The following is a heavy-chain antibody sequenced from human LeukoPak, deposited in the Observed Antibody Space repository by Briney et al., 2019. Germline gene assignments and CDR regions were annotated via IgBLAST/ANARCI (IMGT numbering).Heavy chain of an antibody. CDR1: GGSISPYY. CDR2: IYYNGNT. Sequence: SETLSLTCTVSGGSISPYYWSRIRQPPGKGLEWLGYIYYNGNTEYKPSLKSRVAMSVDTSKDQFSLRLSSVTAADTAVYYCARSTGTTMFIDYWGQGTLVTVSS. D-gene: IGHD3-10*02. CDR3: ARSTGTTMFIDY. J-gene: IGHJ4*02. V-gene: IGHV4-59*01.